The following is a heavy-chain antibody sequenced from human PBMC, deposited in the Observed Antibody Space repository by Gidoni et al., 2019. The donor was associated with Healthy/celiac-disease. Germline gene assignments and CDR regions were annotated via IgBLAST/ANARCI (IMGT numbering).Heavy chain of an antibody. D-gene: IGHD2-2*01. V-gene: IGHV2-26*01. CDR2: IFSNDEK. Sequence: QVTLKESGPVLVKPTETLTLTCTVSGFSLSNARMGVSWIRQPPGKALEWLAHIFSNDEKSYSTSLKSRLTISKDTSKSQVVLTMTNMDPVDTATYYCARISCSSTSCYQIYNYYYYGMDVWGQGTTVTVSS. CDR3: ARISCSSTSCYQIYNYYYYGMDV. CDR1: GFSLSNARMG. J-gene: IGHJ6*02.